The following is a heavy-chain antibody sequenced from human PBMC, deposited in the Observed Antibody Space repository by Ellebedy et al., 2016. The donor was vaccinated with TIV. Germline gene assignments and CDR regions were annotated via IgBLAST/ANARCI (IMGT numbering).Heavy chain of an antibody. CDR1: GFTFSSYE. CDR2: ISSSGSLI. V-gene: IGHV3-48*03. D-gene: IGHD6-13*01. Sequence: PGGSLRLSCAASGFTFSSYEMNWVRQAPGKGLEWVSYISSSGSLIYYADSVKGRFTISRDNAKNSLYLQMNSLRAEDTAVYYCARDPMTAAGHLKPRGEPETSYYFDYWGQGTLVTVSS. J-gene: IGHJ4*02. CDR3: ARDPMTAAGHLKPRGEPETSYYFDY.